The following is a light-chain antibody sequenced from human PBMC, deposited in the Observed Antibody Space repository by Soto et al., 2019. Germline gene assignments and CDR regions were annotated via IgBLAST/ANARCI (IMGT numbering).Light chain of an antibody. J-gene: IGKJ1*01. CDR1: QSVSSSY. Sequence: EILLTQSPGTLSLSPGERATLSCRASQSVSSSYLAWYQQKPGKAPRLLIYGASSRATGIPDRFSGSGSGTDFTLTISRLEPEDFAVYYCQQYGSSPTTFGQGNKVDIK. CDR3: QQYGSSPTT. CDR2: GAS. V-gene: IGKV3-20*01.